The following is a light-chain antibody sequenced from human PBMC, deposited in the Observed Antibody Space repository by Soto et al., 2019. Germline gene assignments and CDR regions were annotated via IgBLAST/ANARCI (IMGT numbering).Light chain of an antibody. J-gene: IGLJ2*01. Sequence: SYELTQPPSVSVSPGQTASITCSGDKLGDKYACWYQQKPGQSPVLVIYQDSKRPSGIPERFSGFNSGNTATLTISGTQAMDEADYYCQVWDSSTDVVFGGGTKLTVL. V-gene: IGLV3-1*01. CDR3: QVWDSSTDVV. CDR1: KLGDKY. CDR2: QDS.